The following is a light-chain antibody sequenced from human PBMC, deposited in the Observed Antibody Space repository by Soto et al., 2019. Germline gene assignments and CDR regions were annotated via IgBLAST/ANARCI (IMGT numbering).Light chain of an antibody. Sequence: EIVLTQSPGVLSLSPGERATLSCRASESVNTMYLGWYQQKPGQAPSLLIFHTSLRPTGIPDKFSGSGSGTDFTLTISRLEPEDFAVYYCQHFGGSLPVTFGQGTRLEIK. V-gene: IGKV3-20*01. CDR1: ESVNTMY. J-gene: IGKJ5*01. CDR3: QHFGGSLPVT. CDR2: HTS.